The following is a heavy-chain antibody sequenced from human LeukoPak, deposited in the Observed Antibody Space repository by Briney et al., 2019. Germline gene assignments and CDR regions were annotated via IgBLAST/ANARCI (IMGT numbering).Heavy chain of an antibody. CDR2: INPNRGAT. J-gene: IGHJ3*01. Sequence: ASVKVSCRASGYSFNEYYVHWVRQAPGQGLEWMGWINPNRGATNYAQNFQGRVTMTRDMSISTAYMDLSRLRSDDTAVYYCARDLAMYCGGGSCYSDGFGFWGQGTMVTVSS. D-gene: IGHD2-15*01. CDR1: GYSFNEYY. V-gene: IGHV1-2*02. CDR3: ARDLAMYCGGGSCYSDGFGF.